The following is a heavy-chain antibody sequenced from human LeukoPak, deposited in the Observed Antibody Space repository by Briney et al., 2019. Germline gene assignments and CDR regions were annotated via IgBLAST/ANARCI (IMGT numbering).Heavy chain of an antibody. V-gene: IGHV4-34*01. CDR3: ARDLHYYYYYYMDV. CDR1: GGSFSGYY. J-gene: IGHJ6*03. Sequence: PSETLSLTCAVYGGSFSGYYWSWIHQPPGKGLEWIGEINHSGSTNYNPSLKSRVTISVDTSKNQFSLKLSSVTAADTAVYYCARDLHYYYYYYMDVWGKGTTVTVSS. CDR2: INHSGST.